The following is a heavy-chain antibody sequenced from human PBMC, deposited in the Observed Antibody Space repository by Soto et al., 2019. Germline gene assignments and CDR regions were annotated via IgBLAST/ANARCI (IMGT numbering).Heavy chain of an antibody. V-gene: IGHV3-33*01. CDR1: GFTFSSYG. CDR2: IWYDGSNK. CDR3: ARYNYDSSGYSELKLGHHYWYFDL. J-gene: IGHJ2*01. D-gene: IGHD3-22*01. Sequence: QVQLVESGGGVVQPGRSLRLSCAASGFTFSSYGMHWVRQAPGKGLEWVAVIWYDGSNKYYADSVKGRFTISRDNSKNTLYLQMNSLRAEDTAVYYCARYNYDSSGYSELKLGHHYWYFDLWGRGTLVTVSS.